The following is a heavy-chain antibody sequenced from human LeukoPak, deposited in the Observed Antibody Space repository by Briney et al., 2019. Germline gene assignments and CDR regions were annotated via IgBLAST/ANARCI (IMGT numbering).Heavy chain of an antibody. CDR2: VHLDVRT. CDR3: ARKGGFYRPLDY. J-gene: IGHJ4*02. V-gene: IGHV4-4*02. D-gene: IGHD3-3*01. Sequence: KTAGSLRLSCAASGFTVSSNYMTWVRQPPGKGLEWIGEVHLDVRTNYNPSLKSRLIMSVDLPDNHISLKLTSVTAADTAVYYCARKGGFYRPLDYSGQGTLVTVSS. CDR1: GFTVSSNY.